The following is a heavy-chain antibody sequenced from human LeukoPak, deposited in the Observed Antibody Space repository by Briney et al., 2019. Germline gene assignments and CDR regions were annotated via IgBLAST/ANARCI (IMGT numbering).Heavy chain of an antibody. V-gene: IGHV3-21*01. CDR3: ARENSGSYYQFDC. D-gene: IGHD1-26*01. J-gene: IGHJ4*02. CDR2: ISSSTSYI. Sequence: TAGGSLRLSCAASGFIFSNYAMSWVRQAPGKGLEWVSSISSSTSYIYYADSVKGRFTISRDNAKNSLYLQMNSLRPEDTAVYYCARENSGSYYQFDCWGQGTLVTVSS. CDR1: GFIFSNYA.